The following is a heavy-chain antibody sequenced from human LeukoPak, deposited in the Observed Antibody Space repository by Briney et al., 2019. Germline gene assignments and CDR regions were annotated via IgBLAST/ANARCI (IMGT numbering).Heavy chain of an antibody. J-gene: IGHJ4*02. CDR3: ARLGRPKQWLVLRFFDY. V-gene: IGHV4-39*01. Sequence: SETLSLTCTVSGGSISSSSYYWGWIRQPPGKGLEWIGSIYYSGSSYYNPSLKSRVTISVDTSKNQFSLKLSSVTAADTAVYYCARLGRPKQWLVLRFFDYWGQGTLVTVSS. CDR1: GGSISSSSYY. CDR2: IYYSGSS. D-gene: IGHD6-19*01.